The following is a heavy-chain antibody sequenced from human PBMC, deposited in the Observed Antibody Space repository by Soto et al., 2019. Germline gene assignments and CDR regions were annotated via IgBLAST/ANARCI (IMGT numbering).Heavy chain of an antibody. CDR1: GFTFNTYS. D-gene: IGHD2-2*01. CDR2: ITSGSTRI. CDR3: TRDPHALDF. V-gene: IGHV3-48*02. Sequence: EVQLVESGGGLVQPGGSLRLSCAASGFTFNTYSMNWVRQTPEKGLEWVAYITSGSTRILYADSVRGRFTISRDNAKDSLYLQMTSLRDEDTAIYYCTRDPHALDFWGQGTRVIVSS. J-gene: IGHJ4*02.